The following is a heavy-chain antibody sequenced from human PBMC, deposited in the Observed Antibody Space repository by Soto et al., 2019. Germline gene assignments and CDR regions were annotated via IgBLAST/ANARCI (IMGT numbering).Heavy chain of an antibody. V-gene: IGHV3-48*03. D-gene: IGHD4-17*01. Sequence: GGSLRLPCAASGFTFSSYEMNWVRQAPGKGLGWVSYISSSGSTIYYADPVKGRFTISRDNAKNSLYLQMNSLRAEDTAVYYCAREGGGPYGDYVDYWGQGTLVTVSS. CDR2: ISSSGSTI. J-gene: IGHJ4*02. CDR3: AREGGGPYGDYVDY. CDR1: GFTFSSYE.